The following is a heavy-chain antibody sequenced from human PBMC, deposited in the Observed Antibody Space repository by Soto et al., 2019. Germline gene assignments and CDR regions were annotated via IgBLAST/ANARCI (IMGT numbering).Heavy chain of an antibody. CDR3: ARTVRGGHAFDI. Sequence: SETLSLTCTVSGGSISSGGYYWSWIRQHPGKGLEWIGYIYYSGSTYYNPSLKSRVTISVDTSKNQFSLKLSSVTAADTAVYYCARTVRGGHAFDIWGQGTMVTVSS. CDR1: GGSISSGGYY. D-gene: IGHD3-10*01. J-gene: IGHJ3*02. V-gene: IGHV4-31*03. CDR2: IYYSGST.